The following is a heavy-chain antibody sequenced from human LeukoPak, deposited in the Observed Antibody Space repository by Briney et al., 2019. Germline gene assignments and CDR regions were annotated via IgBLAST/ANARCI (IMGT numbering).Heavy chain of an antibody. J-gene: IGHJ4*02. CDR2: ISGSGIST. D-gene: IGHD6-19*01. Sequence: GGSLRLSCAASGFTFSSYAMSWVRQAPGKGLEWVSTISGSGISTYYADSVKGRFTISRDNSKNTLYLQMNSLRAEDTAVYYCARQRGRGCLDYWGQGTLVTVSS. V-gene: IGHV3-23*01. CDR3: ARQRGRGCLDY. CDR1: GFTFSSYA.